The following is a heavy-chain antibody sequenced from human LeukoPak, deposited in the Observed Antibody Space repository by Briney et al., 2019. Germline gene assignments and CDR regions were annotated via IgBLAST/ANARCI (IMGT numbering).Heavy chain of an antibody. D-gene: IGHD3-16*02. Sequence: SETLSLTCTVSGGSISSYYWSWIRQTPGKGLGWIGYIYYSGSTNYNPSLESRVTISVDTSKNQLSLKPSSVTVADTAVYYCARGYRDYYYYGMDVWGQGTTVTVSS. V-gene: IGHV4-59*08. CDR1: GGSISSYY. CDR3: ARGYRDYYYYGMDV. J-gene: IGHJ6*02. CDR2: IYYSGST.